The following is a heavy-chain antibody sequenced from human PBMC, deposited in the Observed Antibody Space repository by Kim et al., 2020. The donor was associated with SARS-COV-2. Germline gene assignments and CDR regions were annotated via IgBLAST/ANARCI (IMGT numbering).Heavy chain of an antibody. J-gene: IGHJ4*02. V-gene: IGHV3-30*03. CDR1: GFTFSTYG. Sequence: GGSLRLSCAASGFTFSTYGMHWVRQGPGKGLEWVAVISWDGSNKHYADSVKGRFTISRDNSKNTLYVEMNSLRAEDTAVYYCARDSSQTGGYYYYFDSWGQGTPVTVSS. D-gene: IGHD3-16*01. CDR2: ISWDGSNK. CDR3: ARDSSQTGGYYYYFDS.